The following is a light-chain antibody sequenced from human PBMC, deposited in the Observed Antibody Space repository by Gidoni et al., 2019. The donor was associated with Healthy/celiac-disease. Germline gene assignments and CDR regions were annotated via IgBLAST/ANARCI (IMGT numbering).Light chain of an antibody. J-gene: IGLJ3*02. V-gene: IGLV1-44*01. Sequence: QSVLTQPPSASGTPGQRVTISCSGSSSNIGSKTVNWYQQLPGTAPKLLIYSNNQRPSGVPDRFSGSKSVTSASLAISGLQSEDEADYYCAAWDDSLNGWVFGGGTKLTVL. CDR1: SSNIGSKT. CDR3: AAWDDSLNGWV. CDR2: SNN.